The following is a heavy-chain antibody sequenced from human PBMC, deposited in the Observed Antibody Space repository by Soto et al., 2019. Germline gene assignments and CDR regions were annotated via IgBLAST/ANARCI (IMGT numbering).Heavy chain of an antibody. J-gene: IGHJ3*02. CDR1: GYSFTSYW. CDR2: IYPGDSDT. D-gene: IGHD3-22*01. V-gene: IGHV5-51*01. Sequence: PGESLKISSKGSGYSFTSYWIGWVRQMPGKGLEWMGIIYPGDSDTRYSPSFQGQVTISADKSISTAYLQWSSLKASDTAMYYCATTQTSITMIVEKDAFDIWGQGTMVTVSS. CDR3: ATTQTSITMIVEKDAFDI.